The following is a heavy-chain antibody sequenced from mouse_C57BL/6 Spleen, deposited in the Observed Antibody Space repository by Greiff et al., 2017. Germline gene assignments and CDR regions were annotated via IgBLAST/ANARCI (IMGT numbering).Heavy chain of an antibody. V-gene: IGHV1-81*01. D-gene: IGHD1-1*01. J-gene: IGHJ2*01. CDR1: GYTFTSYG. CDR3: ASADFYGSSYRYFDY. Sequence: QVQLQQSGAELARPGASVKLSCKASGYTFTSYGISWVKQRTGQGLEWIGEIYPRCGNTYYTQKFKGKATMTADKSSSTAYIALRSLTSENSAVSFCASADFYGSSYRYFDYWGQGTTLTVSS. CDR2: IYPRCGNT.